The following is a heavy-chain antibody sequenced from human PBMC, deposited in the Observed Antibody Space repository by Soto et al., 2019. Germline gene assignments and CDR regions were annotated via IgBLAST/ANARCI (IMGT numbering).Heavy chain of an antibody. Sequence: ASVKVSCKASGYTFTSYYMHWVRQAPGQGLEWMGIINPSGGSTSYAQKFQGRVTMTRDTSTSTVYMELSSLRSEDTAVYYCAIESIAARSKRYYYGMDVWGQGTTVTVSS. CDR2: INPSGGST. V-gene: IGHV1-46*01. CDR1: GYTFTSYY. CDR3: AIESIAARSKRYYYGMDV. D-gene: IGHD6-6*01. J-gene: IGHJ6*02.